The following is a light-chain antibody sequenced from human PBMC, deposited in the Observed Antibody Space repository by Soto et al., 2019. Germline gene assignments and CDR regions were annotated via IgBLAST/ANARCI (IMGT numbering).Light chain of an antibody. CDR3: CSYVGRNTYV. CDR2: DVS. CDR1: SSDVGGYNY. J-gene: IGLJ1*01. Sequence: QSALNQPRSSSGSPGQSITISCTGTSSDVGGYNYVSWYQQHPAKSPKLIIFDVSKRPSGVPNRFSGSKSGNTASLTISGLRAEDEADYYCCSYVGRNTYVFGTGTKV. V-gene: IGLV2-11*01.